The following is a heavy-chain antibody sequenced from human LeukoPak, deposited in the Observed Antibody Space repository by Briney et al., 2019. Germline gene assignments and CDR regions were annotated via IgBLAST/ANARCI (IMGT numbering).Heavy chain of an antibody. Sequence: SETLSLTCTVSGGSISSYYWSWIRQPPGKGLEWIGYIYYSGSTNYNPSLKSRVTISVDTSKNQFSLKLSSVTAADTAVYYCARGGYCSSTRCDKPFDYWGQGTLVTVSS. D-gene: IGHD2-2*02. CDR1: GGSISSYY. CDR2: IYYSGST. V-gene: IGHV4-59*01. J-gene: IGHJ4*02. CDR3: ARGGYCSSTRCDKPFDY.